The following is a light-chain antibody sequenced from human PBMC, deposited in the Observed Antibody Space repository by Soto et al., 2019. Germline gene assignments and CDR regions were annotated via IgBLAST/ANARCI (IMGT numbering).Light chain of an antibody. CDR1: NIGGKS. Sequence: SYELTQPPSVSVAPGQTASITCGGNNIGGKSVNWYQQKPGQAPVVVVYDDSDRPSGIPERFSGSNSAHTATLTISRVEAGDEADYYCHVWDGSSDHVVFGGGTKLTVL. CDR3: HVWDGSSDHVV. J-gene: IGLJ2*01. V-gene: IGLV3-21*02. CDR2: DDS.